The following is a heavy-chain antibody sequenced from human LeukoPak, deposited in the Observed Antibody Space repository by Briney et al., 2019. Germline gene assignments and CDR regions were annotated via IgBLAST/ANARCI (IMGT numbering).Heavy chain of an antibody. D-gene: IGHD1-26*01. J-gene: IGHJ4*02. V-gene: IGHV1-69*01. CDR3: ARDGNYSGSYPYYFDY. CDR1: GGTFSSYA. Sequence: GSSVKVSCKASGGTFSSYAISWVRQAPGQGLEWMGGTIPIFGTANYAQKFQGRVTITADESTSTAYMELSSLRSEDTAVYYCARDGNYSGSYPYYFDYWGQGTLVTVSS. CDR2: TIPIFGTA.